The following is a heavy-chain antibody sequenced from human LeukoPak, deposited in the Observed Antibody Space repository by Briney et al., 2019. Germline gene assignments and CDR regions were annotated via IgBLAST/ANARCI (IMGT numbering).Heavy chain of an antibody. J-gene: IGHJ4*01. V-gene: IGHV4-4*07. CDR1: GGSISGYF. Sequence: SETLSLTCIVSGGSISGYFWSWIRQPAGKGLEWIGRIYTSGSTNYNPSLKSRVTMSVDTSKNQFSLRLRSVTAADTAVYYCARDRGGSYYYFDYWGQGSLVTVSS. CDR2: IYTSGST. D-gene: IGHD1-26*01. CDR3: ARDRGGSYYYFDY.